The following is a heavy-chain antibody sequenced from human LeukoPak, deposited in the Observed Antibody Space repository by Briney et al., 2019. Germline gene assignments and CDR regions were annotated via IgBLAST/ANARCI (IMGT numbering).Heavy chain of an antibody. CDR1: GYTFTGYY. CDR3: ARGEIFGGVQSFDY. CDR2: INTKSGGP. D-gene: IGHD3-3*01. Sequence: GASVKVSCKASGYTFTGYYMHWVRQAPGQGLEWMGWINTKSGGPNYAQKFQGRVTMTRDTSISTAYMELSRLRSDDTAVYYCARGEIFGGVQSFDYWGQGTLVTVSS. J-gene: IGHJ4*02. V-gene: IGHV1-2*02.